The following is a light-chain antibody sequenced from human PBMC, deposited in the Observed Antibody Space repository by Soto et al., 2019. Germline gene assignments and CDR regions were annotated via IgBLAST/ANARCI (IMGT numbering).Light chain of an antibody. J-gene: IGKJ2*01. Sequence: EIVMTQSPATLSVSPGERATLSCRASQSVSSNLAWYQQKPGQAPRLLIYGASTRATGIHARFSGSGSGTEFNLTISSLQSEDFAVYYCQQYDNWPYTFGQGTKLEIK. CDR2: GAS. CDR3: QQYDNWPYT. V-gene: IGKV3-15*01. CDR1: QSVSSN.